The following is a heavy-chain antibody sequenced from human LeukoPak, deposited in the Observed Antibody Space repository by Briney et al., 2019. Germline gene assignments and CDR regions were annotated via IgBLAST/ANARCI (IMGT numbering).Heavy chain of an antibody. CDR2: ISSSGSTI. D-gene: IGHD3-9*01. J-gene: IGHJ6*02. Sequence: GGSLRLSCAASGFTFSDNYMSWIRQAPGEGLEWVSYISSSGSTIYYADSVKRRFTISRDNAKKSLYLQMNSLRAEDTAVYYCARGPPSDILTGRFLDVWGQGTTVTVSS. V-gene: IGHV3-11*01. CDR1: GFTFSDNY. CDR3: ARGPPSDILTGRFLDV.